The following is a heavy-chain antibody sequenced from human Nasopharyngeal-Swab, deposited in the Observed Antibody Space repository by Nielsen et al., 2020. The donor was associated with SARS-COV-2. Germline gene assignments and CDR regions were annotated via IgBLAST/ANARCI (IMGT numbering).Heavy chain of an antibody. CDR1: GYTFTGYY. CDR2: INPNSGGT. D-gene: IGHD5-12*01. J-gene: IGHJ6*02. V-gene: IGHV1-2*04. Sequence: ASVKVSCKASGYTFTGYYMHWVRQAPGQGLEWMGWINPNSGGTNYAQKFQGWVTMTRDTSISTAYMELSRLRSDDTAVYYCARERRIVATILSDYYYGMDVWGQGTTVTV. CDR3: ARERRIVATILSDYYYGMDV.